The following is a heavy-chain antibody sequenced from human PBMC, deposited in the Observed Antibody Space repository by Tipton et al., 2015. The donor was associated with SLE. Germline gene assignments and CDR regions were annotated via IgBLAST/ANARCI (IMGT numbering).Heavy chain of an antibody. CDR3: ARVRLLTVYNTPSY. CDR1: GYSFTDYF. D-gene: IGHD3-9*01. J-gene: IGHJ4*02. CDR2: INPKSGGT. V-gene: IGHV1-2*02. Sequence: QVQLVQSGAEVKKPGASVKVSCKNSGYSFTDYFMHWVRQAPGQGLEWMGWINPKSGGTNNAQKFQGRVTMTWDTSISTAYMDLSRLRSDDTAVYFCARVRLLTVYNTPSYWGQGTLVTVSS.